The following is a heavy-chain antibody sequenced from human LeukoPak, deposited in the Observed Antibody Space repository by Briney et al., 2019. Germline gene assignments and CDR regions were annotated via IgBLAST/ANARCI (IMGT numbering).Heavy chain of an antibody. J-gene: IGHJ3*02. Sequence: PSETLSLTCTVSGVSIRSSTYYWGWIRQPPGKGLEWIGSIYYSGSTYYNPSLKSRVTISVDTSKNQFSLKLSSVTAADTAAYYCARHDSSGPYNAFDIWGQGTMVTVSS. CDR1: GVSIRSSTYY. V-gene: IGHV4-39*01. CDR3: ARHDSSGPYNAFDI. D-gene: IGHD3-22*01. CDR2: IYYSGST.